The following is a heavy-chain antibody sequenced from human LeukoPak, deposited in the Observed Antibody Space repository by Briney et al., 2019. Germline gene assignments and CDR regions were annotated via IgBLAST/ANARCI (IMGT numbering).Heavy chain of an antibody. V-gene: IGHV4-61*02. Sequence: PSETLSLTCTVSGGSISSSSYYWSWIRQPAGKGLEWIGRIYTSGSTNYNPSLKSRVTMSVDTSKNQFSLKLSSVTAADTAVYYCARDYDSSGYYFSGADYWGQGTLVTVSS. CDR2: IYTSGST. J-gene: IGHJ4*02. CDR1: GGSISSSSYY. D-gene: IGHD3-22*01. CDR3: ARDYDSSGYYFSGADY.